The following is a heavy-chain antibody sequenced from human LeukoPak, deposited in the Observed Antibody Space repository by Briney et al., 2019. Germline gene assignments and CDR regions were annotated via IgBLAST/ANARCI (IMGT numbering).Heavy chain of an antibody. J-gene: IGHJ4*02. Sequence: ASETLSLTCTVSGGSISSGDYYWSWIRQPPGKGLEWLGYIYYSGSTYYNPSLKSRVTISVDTSKNQFSLKLSSVTAADTAVYYCARAVLEWCAFDYWGQGTLVTVSS. CDR3: ARAVLEWCAFDY. D-gene: IGHD3-3*01. CDR1: GGSISSGDYY. CDR2: IYYSGST. V-gene: IGHV4-30-4*08.